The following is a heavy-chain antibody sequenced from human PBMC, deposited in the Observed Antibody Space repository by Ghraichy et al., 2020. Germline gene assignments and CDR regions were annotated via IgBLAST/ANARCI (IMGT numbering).Heavy chain of an antibody. CDR3: AKGLGEQQVTIDY. D-gene: IGHD3-16*01. V-gene: IGHV3-23*01. CDR2: ISGSGGST. CDR1: GFTFSSYA. Sequence: GGSLRLSCAASGFTFSSYAMSWVRQAPGKGLEWVSTISGSGGSTYYAGSVKGRFTISRDNSKNTLYLQMNSLRAEDTALYYCAKGLGEQQVTIDYWGQGTLVTVSS. J-gene: IGHJ4*02.